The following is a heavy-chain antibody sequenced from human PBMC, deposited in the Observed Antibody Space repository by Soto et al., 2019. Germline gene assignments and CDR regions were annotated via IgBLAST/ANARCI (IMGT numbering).Heavy chain of an antibody. CDR3: ARPTSTMVRGVNTYYYYYMDV. V-gene: IGHV4-39*01. Sequence: SETLSLTCTVSGGSISSSSYYWGWIRQPPGKGLEWIGSIYYSGSTYYNPSLKSRVTISVDTSKNQFSLKLSSVTAADTAVYYCARPTSTMVRGVNTYYYYYMDVWGKGTTVTVSS. CDR1: GGSISSSSYY. CDR2: IYYSGST. D-gene: IGHD3-10*01. J-gene: IGHJ6*03.